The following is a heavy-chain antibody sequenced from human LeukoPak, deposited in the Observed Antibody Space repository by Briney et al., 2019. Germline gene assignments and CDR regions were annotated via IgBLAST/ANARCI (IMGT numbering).Heavy chain of an antibody. J-gene: IGHJ6*03. V-gene: IGHV4-34*01. CDR3: ARHGSSPGYYGSGSTYYYYYMDV. CDR1: GGSFSGYY. CDR2: INHSGST. Sequence: SETLSLTCAVYGGSFSGYYWSWIRQPPGKGLEWIGEINHSGSTNYNPSLKSRVTISVDTSKNQLSLKLSSVTAADTAVYYCARHGSSPGYYGSGSTYYYYYMDVWGKGTTVTISS. D-gene: IGHD3-10*01.